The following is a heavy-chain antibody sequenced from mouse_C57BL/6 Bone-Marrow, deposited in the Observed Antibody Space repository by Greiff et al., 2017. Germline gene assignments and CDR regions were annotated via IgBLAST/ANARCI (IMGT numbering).Heavy chain of an antibody. CDR2: IDPKNGDT. CDR1: GYTFTDYY. D-gene: IGHD3-1*01. V-gene: IGHV14-4*02. J-gene: IGHJ2*01. Sequence: VQLQQSGAELVKPGASVKLSCTASGYTFTDYYMHWVKQRPEQGLEWIGWIDPKNGDTKYNSKFQGKATLTVEKSSNTAYMQLSSLTSEDAAVYFCYTGGFFDFWGRGTTLTVSS. CDR3: YTGGFFDF.